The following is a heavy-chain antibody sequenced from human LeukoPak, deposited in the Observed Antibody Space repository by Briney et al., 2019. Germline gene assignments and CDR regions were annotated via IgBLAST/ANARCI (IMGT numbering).Heavy chain of an antibody. J-gene: IGHJ4*02. Sequence: PSETLSLTCTVSGGSISSSSYYWGWIRQPPGEGLEWIGSIYYSGSTYYNPSLKSRVTISVDTSKNQFSLKLSSVTAADTAVYYCARVAYCSGGSCYSDNFDYWGQGTLVTVSS. CDR2: IYYSGST. CDR3: ARVAYCSGGSCYSDNFDY. D-gene: IGHD2-15*01. V-gene: IGHV4-39*07. CDR1: GGSISSSSYY.